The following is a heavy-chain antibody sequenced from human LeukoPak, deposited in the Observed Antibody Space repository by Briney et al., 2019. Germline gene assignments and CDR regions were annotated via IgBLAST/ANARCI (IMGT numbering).Heavy chain of an antibody. CDR2: IYHSGST. V-gene: IGHV4-30-2*01. CDR3: ARRTSSIVVVPAAIDH. D-gene: IGHD2-2*01. Sequence: SETLSLTCAVSGGSISSGGYSWSWIRQPPGKGLEWIGYIYHSGSTYYNPSLKSRVTISVDRSKNQFSLKLSSVTAADTAVYYCARRTSSIVVVPAAIDHWGQGTLVTVSS. J-gene: IGHJ4*02. CDR1: GGSISSGGYS.